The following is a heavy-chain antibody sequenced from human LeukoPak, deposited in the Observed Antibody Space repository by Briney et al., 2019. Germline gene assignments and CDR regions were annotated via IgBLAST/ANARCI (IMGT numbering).Heavy chain of an antibody. CDR3: AKDKLHMTLLYYMDV. Sequence: PGGSLRLSCAASGFTFSSYAMSWVRQAPGKGLEWVSGISGSGGSTYYADSVKGRFTISRDNSKNTLYLQMNSLRAEDTAIYYCAKDKLHMTLLYYMDVWGKGTTVTVSS. D-gene: IGHD2-21*01. CDR1: GFTFSSYA. CDR2: ISGSGGST. J-gene: IGHJ6*03. V-gene: IGHV3-23*01.